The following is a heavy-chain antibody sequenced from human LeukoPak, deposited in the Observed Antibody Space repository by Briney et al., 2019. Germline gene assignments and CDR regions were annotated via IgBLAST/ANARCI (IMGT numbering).Heavy chain of an antibody. CDR3: ARDPRGDTAGYY. J-gene: IGHJ4*02. CDR1: GFTFSSYD. D-gene: IGHD5-18*01. V-gene: IGHV3-21*01. Sequence: GGSLRLSCAASGFTFSSYDMHWVRQAPGKGLEWVSSISSSSYIYYADSVKGRFTISRDNAKNSLYLQMNSLRAEDTAVYYCARDPRGDTAGYYWGQGTLVTVSS. CDR2: ISSSSYI.